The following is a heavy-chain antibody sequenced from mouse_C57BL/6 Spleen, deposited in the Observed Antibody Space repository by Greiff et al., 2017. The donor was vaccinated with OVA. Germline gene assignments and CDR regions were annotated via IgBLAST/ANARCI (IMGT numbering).Heavy chain of an antibody. CDR2: INPYNGGT. V-gene: IGHV1-19*01. CDR3: ARRGDNYYGSSYGGVFFDY. D-gene: IGHD1-1*01. Sequence: VQLQQSGPVLVKPGASVKMSCKASGYTFTDYYMNWVKQSHGKSLEWIGVINPYNGGTSYNQKFKGKATLTVDKSSSTAYMELNSLTSEDSAVYYCARRGDNYYGSSYGGVFFDYWGQGTTLTVSS. J-gene: IGHJ2*01. CDR1: GYTFTDYY.